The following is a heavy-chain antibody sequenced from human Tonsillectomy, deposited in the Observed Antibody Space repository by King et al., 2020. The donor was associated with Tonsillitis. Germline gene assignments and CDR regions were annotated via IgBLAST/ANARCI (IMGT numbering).Heavy chain of an antibody. D-gene: IGHD2/OR15-2a*01. CDR2: IYYSGST. CDR3: ARGDPFLSYYFDY. Sequence: LQLQESGPGLVKPSETLSLTCTVSGGSISSYYWSWIRQPPGKGLEWIGYIYYSGSTNYSPSLKSRVTISVDTSKNQFSLKLSSVTAADTAVYYCARGDPFLSYYFDYWGQGTLVTVSS. CDR1: GGSISSYY. J-gene: IGHJ4*02. V-gene: IGHV4-59*01.